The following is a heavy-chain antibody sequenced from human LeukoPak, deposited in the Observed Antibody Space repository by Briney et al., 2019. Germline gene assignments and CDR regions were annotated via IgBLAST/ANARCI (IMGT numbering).Heavy chain of an antibody. D-gene: IGHD1-26*01. CDR3: AKDIAQWELLGPFDY. CDR2: INQDGSEQ. CDR1: GFSFSNYW. V-gene: IGHV3-7*03. J-gene: IGHJ4*02. Sequence: GGSLRLSCEVSGFSFSNYWMTWVRQAPGKGLEWVANINQDGSEQYYVDSVKGRFTISRDNAKNSLYLQMNSLRAEDTALYYCAKDIAQWELLGPFDYWGQGTLVTVSS.